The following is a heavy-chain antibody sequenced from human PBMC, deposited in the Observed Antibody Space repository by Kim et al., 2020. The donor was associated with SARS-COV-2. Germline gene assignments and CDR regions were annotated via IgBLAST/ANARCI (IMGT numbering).Heavy chain of an antibody. V-gene: IGHV3-11*01. CDR3: AGAAPSYYYDSSGYYYSDY. D-gene: IGHD3-22*01. Sequence: GRFTISRDNAKNSLYLQMNSLRAEDTAVYYCAGAAPSYYYDSSGYYYSDYWGQGTLVTVSS. J-gene: IGHJ4*02.